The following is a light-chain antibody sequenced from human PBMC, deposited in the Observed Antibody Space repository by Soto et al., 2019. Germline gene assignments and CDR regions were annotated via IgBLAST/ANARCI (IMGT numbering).Light chain of an antibody. Sequence: EIVLTQAPGTLSLSPGERATLSCRASQSVSSNYFAWYQQKPAQAPRLLIYAASSRATGIPDRFSGSGSGTDFTLTISRLEPEDFAVYYCQQYGNFPWTFGQGTKVEI. CDR2: AAS. CDR3: QQYGNFPWT. J-gene: IGKJ1*01. V-gene: IGKV3-20*01. CDR1: QSVSSNY.